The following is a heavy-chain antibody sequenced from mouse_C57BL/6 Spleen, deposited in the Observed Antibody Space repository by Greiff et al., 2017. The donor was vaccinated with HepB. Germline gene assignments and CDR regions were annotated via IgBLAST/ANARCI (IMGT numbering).Heavy chain of an antibody. V-gene: IGHV1-64*01. CDR3: AMDDGYYSAWFAY. D-gene: IGHD2-3*01. J-gene: IGHJ3*01. CDR2: IHPNSGST. Sequence: QVQLQQPGAELVKPGASVKLSCKASGYTFTSYWMHWVKQRPGQGLEWIGMIHPNSGSTNYNEKFKSKATLTVDKSSSTAYMQLSSLTSEDSAVYYCAMDDGYYSAWFAYWGQGTLVTVSA. CDR1: GYTFTSYW.